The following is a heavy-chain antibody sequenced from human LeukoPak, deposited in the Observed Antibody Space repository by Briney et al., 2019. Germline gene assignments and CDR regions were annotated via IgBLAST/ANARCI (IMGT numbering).Heavy chain of an antibody. V-gene: IGHV4-30-4*08. CDR2: IYYSGST. D-gene: IGHD2-2*01. Sequence: SETLSLTCTVSGGSISSGDYYWSWIRQPPGKGLEWIGYIYYSGSTYYNPSLKSRVTISVDTSKNQFSLKLSSVTAADTAVYYCARVVPATVYLFDYWGQGTLVTVSS. J-gene: IGHJ4*02. CDR3: ARVVPATVYLFDY. CDR1: GGSISSGDYY.